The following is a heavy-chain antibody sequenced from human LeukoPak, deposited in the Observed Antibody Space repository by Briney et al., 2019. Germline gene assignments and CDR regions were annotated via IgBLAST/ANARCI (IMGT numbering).Heavy chain of an antibody. J-gene: IGHJ4*02. CDR2: IYYSGST. D-gene: IGHD4-17*01. CDR1: GGSIGNSGYY. Sequence: PSETLSLTCSVSGGSIGNSGYYWGWIRQPPGKGLEWIGSIYYSGSTYYNPSLKSRVTISVDTSKNQFSLKLTSVTAADTAVYYCARHLDTVTAPYYFDYWGQGTLVTVSS. V-gene: IGHV4-39*01. CDR3: ARHLDTVTAPYYFDY.